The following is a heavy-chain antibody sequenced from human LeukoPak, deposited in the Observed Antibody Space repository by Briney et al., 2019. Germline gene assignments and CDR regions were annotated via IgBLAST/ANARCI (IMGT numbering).Heavy chain of an antibody. Sequence: PSETLSLTCAVYGGSFSGYYCSWFRQPPGKGLEWWGEINHSGSTNYNQSLKSRVTISVDTSKNQFSLKLSSVTAADTAVYYCARGRFAVWGSYYYYGMDVWGQGTTATVSS. CDR2: INHSGST. V-gene: IGHV4-34*01. CDR1: GGSFSGYY. J-gene: IGHJ6*02. CDR3: ARGRFAVWGSYYYYGMDV. D-gene: IGHD3-16*01.